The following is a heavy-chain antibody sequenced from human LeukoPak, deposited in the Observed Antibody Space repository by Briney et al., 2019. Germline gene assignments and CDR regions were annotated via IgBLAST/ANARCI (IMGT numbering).Heavy chain of an antibody. CDR2: INPNSGGT. D-gene: IGHD3-9*01. V-gene: IGHV1-2*02. Sequence: ASVKVSCKASGYSFTAYYMHWVRQAPGQGLEWMGWINPNSGGTNYAQKFQGRGTMTRDTSITTAYMQMSRLRSDATAVYYCSRSPHILTGENFDNWGERNLVSVSS. CDR1: GYSFTAYY. CDR3: SRSPHILTGENFDN. J-gene: IGHJ4*02.